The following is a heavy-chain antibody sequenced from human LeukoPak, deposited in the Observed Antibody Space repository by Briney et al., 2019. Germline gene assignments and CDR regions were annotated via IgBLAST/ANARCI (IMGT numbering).Heavy chain of an antibody. D-gene: IGHD3-9*01. CDR2: ISPYNGDT. J-gene: IGHJ1*01. CDR3: ARGTTRDILTGYYRDEYFQH. CDR1: GYTFTSYG. Sequence: ASVKVSCKASGYTFTSYGISWVRQAPGQGLEWMGWISPYNGDTRYAQRRQGRVTMSTDTSTSTAYMDLRSLRSDDTAVYYCARGTTRDILTGYYRDEYFQHWGQGTLVTVSS. V-gene: IGHV1-18*01.